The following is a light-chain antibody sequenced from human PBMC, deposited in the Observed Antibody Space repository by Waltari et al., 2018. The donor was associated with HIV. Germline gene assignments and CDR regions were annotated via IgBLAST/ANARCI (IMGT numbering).Light chain of an antibody. V-gene: IGLV2-14*01. CDR3: SSYTTSSVYAV. CDR2: EVS. J-gene: IGLJ2*01. Sequence: QSALTQPASVSGSPGQSITISCTGTSSDVGSYNYVSWYQQHPGKAPKLMIYEVSKRPSGVSDRFPGSKSGNSASLTISGLQAEDEADYYCSSYTTSSVYAVFGGGTKLTVL. CDR1: SSDVGSYNY.